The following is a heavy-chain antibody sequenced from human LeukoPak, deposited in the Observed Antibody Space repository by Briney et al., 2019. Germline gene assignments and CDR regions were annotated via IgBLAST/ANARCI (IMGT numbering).Heavy chain of an antibody. D-gene: IGHD3-3*02. CDR3: ARDYHFWSGYFPHYYYYYMDV. CDR2: ISSSSYI. Sequence: GGSLRLSCAASGFTFSSYSMNWVRQAPGKGLEWVSSISSSSYIYYADSVKGRFTISRDNAKNSLYLQMNSLRAEDTAVYYCARDYHFWSGYFPHYYYYYMDVWGKGTTVTVSS. V-gene: IGHV3-21*01. J-gene: IGHJ6*03. CDR1: GFTFSSYS.